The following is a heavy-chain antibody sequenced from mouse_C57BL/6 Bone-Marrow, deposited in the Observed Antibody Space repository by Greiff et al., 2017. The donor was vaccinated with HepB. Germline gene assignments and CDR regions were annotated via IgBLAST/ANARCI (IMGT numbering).Heavy chain of an antibody. CDR2: ISNGGGST. CDR1: GFTFSDYY. D-gene: IGHD3-2*02. J-gene: IGHJ1*03. V-gene: IGHV5-12*01. Sequence: EVKLMESGGGLVQPGGSLKLSCAASGFTFSDYYMYWVRQTPEKRLEWVAYISNGGGSTYYPDTVKGRFTISRDNAKNTLYLQMSRLKSEDTAMYYCARRDSSGYLGGVWGTGTTVTVSS. CDR3: ARRDSSGYLGGV.